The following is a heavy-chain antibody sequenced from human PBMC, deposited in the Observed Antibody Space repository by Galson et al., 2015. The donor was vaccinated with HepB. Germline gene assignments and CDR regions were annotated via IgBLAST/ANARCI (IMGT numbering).Heavy chain of an antibody. V-gene: IGHV3-30*18. CDR3: AKGKLAPFDY. Sequence: SLRLSCAASGFTFSSYGMHWVRQAPGKGLEWVAVISYDGSNKYYADSVKGRFTISRDNSKNTLYLQMNSLRAEDTAVYYCAKGKLAPFDYWGQGTLVTVSS. J-gene: IGHJ4*02. CDR1: GFTFSSYG. CDR2: ISYDGSNK. D-gene: IGHD1-1*01.